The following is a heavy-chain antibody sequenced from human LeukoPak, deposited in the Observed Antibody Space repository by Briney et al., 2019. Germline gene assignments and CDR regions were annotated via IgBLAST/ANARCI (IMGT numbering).Heavy chain of an antibody. J-gene: IGHJ5*02. D-gene: IGHD6-13*01. CDR3: ASSISSSWARGFDP. V-gene: IGHV4-39*01. CDR2: IYYGGST. Sequence: GSLRLSCAASGFTFSNYWMSWVRQAPGKGLEWIGSIYYGGSTYYNPSLKSRVTISVDTSKNQFSLKLSSVTAADTAVYYCASSISSSWARGFDPWGQGTLVTVSS. CDR1: GFTFSNYW.